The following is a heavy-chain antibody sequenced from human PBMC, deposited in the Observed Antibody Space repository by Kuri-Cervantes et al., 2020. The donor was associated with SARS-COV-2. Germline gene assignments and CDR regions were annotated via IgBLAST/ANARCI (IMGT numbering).Heavy chain of an antibody. J-gene: IGHJ4*02. Sequence: GESLKISCAASGFTFSSYGMHWVRQAPGKGLGWVAVIWYDGSNKYYADSVKGRFTISRDISKNTLYLQMNSLRAEDTAVYYCVRDGDHWNFDYWGQGTLVTVSS. D-gene: IGHD1-1*01. CDR3: VRDGDHWNFDY. V-gene: IGHV3-33*01. CDR2: IWYDGSNK. CDR1: GFTFSSYG.